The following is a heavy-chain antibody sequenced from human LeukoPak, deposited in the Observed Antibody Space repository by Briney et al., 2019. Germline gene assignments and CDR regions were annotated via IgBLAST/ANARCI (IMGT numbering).Heavy chain of an antibody. CDR2: IIPLFGTA. Sequence: SVKVSCKASGGTFCNYAISWVRQAPGQGLEWMGGIIPLFGTANYAQKFQGRVTITTDESTSTAYMELSSLRSEDTAVYYCARSYGSGSYYLYYFYYMDVWGKGTTVTVSS. J-gene: IGHJ6*03. CDR3: ARSYGSGSYYLYYFYYMDV. CDR1: GGTFCNYA. D-gene: IGHD3-10*01. V-gene: IGHV1-69*05.